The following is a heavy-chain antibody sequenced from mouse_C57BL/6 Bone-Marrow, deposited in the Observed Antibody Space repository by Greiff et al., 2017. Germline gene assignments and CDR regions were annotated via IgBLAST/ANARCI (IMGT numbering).Heavy chain of an antibody. CDR2: IWSGGST. J-gene: IGHJ1*03. D-gene: IGHD1-1*01. Sequence: QVQLKQSGPGLVQPSQSLSITCTVSGFSLTSYGVHWVRQSPGKGLEWLGVIWSGGSTDYNAAFISRLSISKDNSKSQVFFKMNSLQADDTAIYYCARNYLHYYGSSYDWYFDVWGTGTTVTVSS. CDR1: GFSLTSYG. CDR3: ARNYLHYYGSSYDWYFDV. V-gene: IGHV2-2*01.